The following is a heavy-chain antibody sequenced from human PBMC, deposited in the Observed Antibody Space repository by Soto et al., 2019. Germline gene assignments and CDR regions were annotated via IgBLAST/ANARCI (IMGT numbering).Heavy chain of an antibody. CDR1: GFTFGTYT. CDR3: TKDRHPDGIWTFDF. J-gene: IGHJ4*02. CDR2: LGGGGDT. V-gene: IGHV3-23*01. Sequence: GGSLRLSCAASGFTFGTYTMNWVRQAPGKGLEWVSALGGGGDTHYAESVKGRFTISRDYSKNIPLLQMNSLRDEDSAIYYCTKDRHPDGIWTFDFWGQGTLVTVSS. D-gene: IGHD3-9*01.